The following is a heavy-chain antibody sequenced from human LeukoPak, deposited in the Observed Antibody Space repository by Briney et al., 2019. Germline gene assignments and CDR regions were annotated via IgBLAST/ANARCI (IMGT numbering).Heavy chain of an antibody. CDR1: GFTFFTYG. J-gene: IGHJ4*02. CDR2: ISYDGSNK. D-gene: IGHD3-10*01. CDR3: ARTYYGSGSYYGY. V-gene: IGHV3-30*03. Sequence: PGRSLRLSSAASGFTFFTYGMDWVRQAPGKGLEWVAVISYDGSNKYYADSVKGRFTISRDNSKNTLYLQMNSLRAEDTAVYYCARTYYGSGSYYGYWGQGILVTVSS.